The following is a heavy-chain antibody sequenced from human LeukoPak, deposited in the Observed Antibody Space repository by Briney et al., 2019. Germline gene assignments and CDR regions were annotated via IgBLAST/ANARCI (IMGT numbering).Heavy chain of an antibody. Sequence: SETLSLTCTVSGGSISGDAYYWSWVRQPPGKGLEWIGYIYYSGSTNYNPSLKSRVTISVDASKNQFSLRLSSVTAADTAVYYCARVFSTNYYDNRGWFDPWGQGTLVTVSS. V-gene: IGHV4-61*08. J-gene: IGHJ5*02. CDR1: GGSISGDAYY. D-gene: IGHD3-22*01. CDR3: ARVFSTNYYDNRGWFDP. CDR2: IYYSGST.